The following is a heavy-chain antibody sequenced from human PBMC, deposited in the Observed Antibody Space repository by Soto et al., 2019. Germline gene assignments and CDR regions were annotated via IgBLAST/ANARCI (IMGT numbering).Heavy chain of an antibody. D-gene: IGHD3-10*01. CDR2: INPSSGST. J-gene: IGHJ6*02. Sequence: GASVKVSCKASGYTFTSYYLHCVRQAPGQGLEWMGMINPSSGSTNYAQKFQGRVTMTRDTSTSTVYMDLSSLKSEDAAVYYCARVPGRGSYYYYYSGMDVWGQGTTVTVSS. CDR3: ARVPGRGSYYYYYSGMDV. CDR1: GYTFTSYY. V-gene: IGHV1-46*01.